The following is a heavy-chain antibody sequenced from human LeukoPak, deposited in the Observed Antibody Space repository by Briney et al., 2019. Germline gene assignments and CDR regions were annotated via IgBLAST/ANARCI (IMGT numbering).Heavy chain of an antibody. V-gene: IGHV1-18*01. CDR1: GYTFTSYG. Sequence: GASVKVSCKASGYTFTSYGISWVRQAPGQGLEWMGWISAYNGNTSYAQKLQGRVTMTTDTSTSTAYMELRSLRSDDTAVYYCARGIAVAGGYYYYYMDVWGKGTTVTV. J-gene: IGHJ6*03. D-gene: IGHD6-19*01. CDR3: ARGIAVAGGYYYYYMDV. CDR2: ISAYNGNT.